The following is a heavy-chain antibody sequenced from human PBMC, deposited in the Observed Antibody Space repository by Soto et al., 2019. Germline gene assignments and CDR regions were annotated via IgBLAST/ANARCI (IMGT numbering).Heavy chain of an antibody. J-gene: IGHJ5*02. D-gene: IGHD3-10*01. CDR3: ARVLRGVVNWFDP. V-gene: IGHV1-18*01. CDR2: IATYNTNR. Sequence: HLVQSGPEVKKPGASVTVSCKTSGDTFTNFGLSWVRQVPGQGLEWMGWIATYNTNRNYAQKFQGRLTLTTDTSTSTAYMELKSLGYDDTAVYYCARVLRGVVNWFDPWGQGTLVTVSS. CDR1: GDTFTNFG.